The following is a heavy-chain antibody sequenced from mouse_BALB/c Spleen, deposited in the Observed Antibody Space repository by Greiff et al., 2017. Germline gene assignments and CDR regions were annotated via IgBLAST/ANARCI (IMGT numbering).Heavy chain of an antibody. CDR1: GFTFSSFG. CDR2: ISSGSSTI. V-gene: IGHV5-17*02. D-gene: IGHD2-10*01. Sequence: EVHLVESGGGLVQPGGSRKLSCAASGFTFSSFGMHWVRQAPEKGLEWVAYISSGSSTIYYADTVKGRFTISRDNPKNTLFLQMTSLRSEDTAMYYCARSLQGFFAYWGQGTLVTVSA. CDR3: ARSLQGFFAY. J-gene: IGHJ3*01.